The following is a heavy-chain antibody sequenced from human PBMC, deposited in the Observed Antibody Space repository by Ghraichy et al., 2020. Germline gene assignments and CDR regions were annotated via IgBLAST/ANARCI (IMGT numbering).Heavy chain of an antibody. CDR3: AREDYGDYPRRGWFDP. D-gene: IGHD4-17*01. CDR2: INPNSGGT. Sequence: ASVKVSCKASGYTFTGYYMHWVRQAPGQGLEWMGWINPNSGGTNYAQKFQGRVTMTRDTSISTAYMELSRLRSDDTAVYYCAREDYGDYPRRGWFDPWGQGTLVTVSS. J-gene: IGHJ5*02. V-gene: IGHV1-2*02. CDR1: GYTFTGYY.